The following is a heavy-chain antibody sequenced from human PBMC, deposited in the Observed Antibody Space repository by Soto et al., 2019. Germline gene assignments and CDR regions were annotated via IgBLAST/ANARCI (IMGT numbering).Heavy chain of an antibody. CDR1: GGSISSGVYY. CDR3: AREAAARRGAFDI. CDR2: IYYSGST. J-gene: IGHJ3*02. Sequence: TLSLTCTVSGGSISSGVYYWSWIRHHPGKGLEWIGYIYYSGSTYYNPSLKSRVTISVDTSKNQFSLKLSSVTAADTAVYYCAREAAARRGAFDIWGQGTMVTVSS. V-gene: IGHV4-31*03. D-gene: IGHD6-6*01.